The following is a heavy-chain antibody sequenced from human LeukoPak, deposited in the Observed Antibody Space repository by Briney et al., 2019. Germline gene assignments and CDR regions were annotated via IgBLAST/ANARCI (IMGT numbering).Heavy chain of an antibody. D-gene: IGHD4-11*01. J-gene: IGHJ4*02. Sequence: SQTLSLTCAISGDSVSSDSAAWNWIRQSPSRGLEWLARTYFRSKWYYDYALAVKGRITINPDTSKNQFSLQLNSVTPEDTAVYYCATDSSAVVWGQGTLVTVSS. V-gene: IGHV6-1*01. CDR1: GDSVSSDSAA. CDR2: TYFRSKWYY. CDR3: ATDSSAVV.